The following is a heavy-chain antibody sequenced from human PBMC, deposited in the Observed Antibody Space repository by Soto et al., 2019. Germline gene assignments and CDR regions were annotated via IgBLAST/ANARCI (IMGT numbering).Heavy chain of an antibody. CDR2: IYHSGST. V-gene: IGHV4-4*02. J-gene: IGHJ4*01. CDR1: GGSISSSNW. CDR3: ARKGLVAATHAGLVY. Sequence: QVQLQESGPGLVKPSGTLSLTCAVSGGSISSSNWWSWVRQPPGKGLEWIGAIYHSGSTNYNPSLRRRVPISVDKSKNQFSLKRGTVQSADTAVYYCARKGLVAATHAGLVYWGQGTLVTVSS. D-gene: IGHD2-15*01.